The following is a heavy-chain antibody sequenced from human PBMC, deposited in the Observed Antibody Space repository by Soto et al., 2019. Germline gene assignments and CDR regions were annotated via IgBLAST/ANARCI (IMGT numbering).Heavy chain of an antibody. CDR2: ISAYNGNT. CDR1: GYTFTSYG. V-gene: IGHV1-18*01. D-gene: IGHD5-12*01. Sequence: ASVKVSCKASGYTFTSYGISWVRQAPGQGLEWMGWISAYNGNTNYAQKLQGRVTMTTDTSTSTAYMELRSLGSDDTAVYYCARAVDIVAHGLAWRSYDMDVWGQGTTVTVSS. CDR3: ARAVDIVAHGLAWRSYDMDV. J-gene: IGHJ6*02.